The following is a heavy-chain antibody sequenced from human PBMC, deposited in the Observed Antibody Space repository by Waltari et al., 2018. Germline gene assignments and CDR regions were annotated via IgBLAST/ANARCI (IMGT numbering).Heavy chain of an antibody. CDR3: ARGWSGYYTAVGY. V-gene: IGHV4-59*01. Sequence: QVQLQESGPGLVKPSETLSLTCTVSGGSLSYAYWNWIRQPPGEGLEWIGYFHYSGNTNYNPSLKSRVTISVDTSKNQFSLKLTSVTAADTAVYYCARGWSGYYTAVGYWGQGTLVIVSA. CDR1: GGSLSYAY. D-gene: IGHD3-3*01. J-gene: IGHJ4*02. CDR2: FHYSGNT.